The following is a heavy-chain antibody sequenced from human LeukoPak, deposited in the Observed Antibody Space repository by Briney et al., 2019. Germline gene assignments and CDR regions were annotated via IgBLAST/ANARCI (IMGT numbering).Heavy chain of an antibody. V-gene: IGHV3-30*02. Sequence: GGSLRLSCAASGFTFSSYGMHWVRQAPGKGLEWVAFIRYDGSNKYYADSVKGRFTISRDNSKNSLYLQMNSLRAEDTAVYYCAKTGTPWYYFDYWGQGTLVTVSS. D-gene: IGHD6-13*01. CDR1: GFTFSSYG. J-gene: IGHJ4*02. CDR2: IRYDGSNK. CDR3: AKTGTPWYYFDY.